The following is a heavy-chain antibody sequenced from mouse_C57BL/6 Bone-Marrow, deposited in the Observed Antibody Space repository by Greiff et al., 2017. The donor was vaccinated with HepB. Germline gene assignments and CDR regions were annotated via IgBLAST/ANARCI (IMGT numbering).Heavy chain of an antibody. J-gene: IGHJ2*01. Sequence: QVQLQQPGAELVKPGASVKVSCKASGYTFTSYWMHWVKQRPGQGLEWIGRIHPSDSDTNYNQKFKGKATLTVDKSSSTAYMQLSSLTSEDSAVYYWAIKGDYSNSPYYFDYWGQGTTLTVSS. CDR2: IHPSDSDT. D-gene: IGHD2-5*01. V-gene: IGHV1-74*01. CDR3: AIKGDYSNSPYYFDY. CDR1: GYTFTSYW.